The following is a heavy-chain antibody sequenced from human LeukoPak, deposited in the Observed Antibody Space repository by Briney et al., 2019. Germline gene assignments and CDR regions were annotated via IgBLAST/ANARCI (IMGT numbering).Heavy chain of an antibody. J-gene: IGHJ6*02. CDR1: GYTFTSYA. Sequence: ASVKVSCKASGYTFTSYAMHWVRQAPGQRLEWMGWINAGNGNTKYSQKFQGRVTITRDTSASTAYMELSSLRSEDTAVYYCTRDILGYSGYYYYYGMDVWGQGTRSPSP. D-gene: IGHD5-12*01. V-gene: IGHV1-3*01. CDR3: TRDILGYSGYYYYYGMDV. CDR2: INAGNGNT.